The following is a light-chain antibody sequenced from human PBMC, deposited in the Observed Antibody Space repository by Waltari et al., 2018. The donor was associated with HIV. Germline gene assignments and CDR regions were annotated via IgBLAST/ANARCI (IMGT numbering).Light chain of an antibody. V-gene: IGLV2-14*01. CDR2: EVS. Sequence: QSALTQPASVSGSPGQSITISCTGTSSDVGGYNYVSWYQQQPGKAPKLMIYEVSKRPSGVSNRFSGCKSGNTASLTISGLQAEDEADYYCSSYTSSSTLDVFGTGTKVTVL. CDR1: SSDVGGYNY. J-gene: IGLJ1*01. CDR3: SSYTSSSTLDV.